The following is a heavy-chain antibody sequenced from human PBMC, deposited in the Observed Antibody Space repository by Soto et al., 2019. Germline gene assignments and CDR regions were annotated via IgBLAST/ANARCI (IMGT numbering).Heavy chain of an antibody. D-gene: IGHD2-21*01. CDR3: ARRYGGAFDY. J-gene: IGHJ4*02. V-gene: IGHV4-59*08. CDR1: DGSIRSYY. CDR2: IYYSGST. Sequence: SETLSLTCTVSDGSIRSYYWSWIRQPPGKGLEWIGYIYYSGSTNYNPSLKSRVTISVDTSKNQFSLKLSPVTAADTAVYYCARRYGGAFDYWGQGTLVTVSS.